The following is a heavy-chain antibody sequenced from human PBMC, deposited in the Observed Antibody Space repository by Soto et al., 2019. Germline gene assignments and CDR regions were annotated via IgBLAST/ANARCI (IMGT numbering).Heavy chain of an antibody. CDR2: IYYSGST. CDR3: ARKAPYDILTGYYGRGPYYYYYGMDV. Sequence: QVQLQESGPGLVKPSETLSLTCTVSGGSVSSGSYYWSWIRQPPGKGLEWIGYIYYSGSTNYNPSLKSRVTIPVDTSKNQFSLKLSSVTAADTAVYYCARKAPYDILTGYYGRGPYYYYYGMDVWGQGTTVTVSS. J-gene: IGHJ6*02. CDR1: GGSVSSGSYY. V-gene: IGHV4-61*01. D-gene: IGHD3-9*01.